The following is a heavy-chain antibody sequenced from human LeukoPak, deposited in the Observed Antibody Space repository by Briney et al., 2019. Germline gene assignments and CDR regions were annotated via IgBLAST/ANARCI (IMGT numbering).Heavy chain of an antibody. J-gene: IGHJ6*02. CDR2: IYTSGST. D-gene: IGHD3-16*02. Sequence: SETLSLTCTVSGGSISSHYWSWTRQPAGKGLEWIGRIYTSGSTNYNPSLKSRVTMSVDTSKNQFSLKLSSVTAADTAVYYCALSVFRYYYGMDVWGQGTTVTVSS. V-gene: IGHV4-4*07. CDR1: GGSISSHY. CDR3: ALSVFRYYYGMDV.